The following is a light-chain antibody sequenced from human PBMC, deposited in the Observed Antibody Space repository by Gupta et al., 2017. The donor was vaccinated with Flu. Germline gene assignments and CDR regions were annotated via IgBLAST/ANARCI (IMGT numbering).Light chain of an antibody. Sequence: ATLSLSPGERATLYCRASQIMTNYITWYQQRPGQAPRLLIYGASKRATGIPSRFSGSGSGTDXTLTISXLEPEESAFYYCQHRSDWPSVSFGXGTRLEIK. CDR3: QHRSDWPSVS. CDR2: GAS. J-gene: IGKJ5*01. V-gene: IGKV3-11*01. CDR1: QIMTNY.